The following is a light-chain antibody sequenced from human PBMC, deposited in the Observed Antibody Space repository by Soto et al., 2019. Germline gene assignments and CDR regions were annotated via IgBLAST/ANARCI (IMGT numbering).Light chain of an antibody. CDR2: GNN. V-gene: IGLV1-40*01. CDR1: SSNIGARYD. CDR3: QSYDGSLLVVV. Sequence: QSVLTQPPSVSGAPGQRVTISCTRSSSNIGARYDVHWYQQLPGTAPRLLIYGNNNRPSGVPDRFSGSNFGTSASLAITGLQPEDEADYYCQSYDGSLLVVVFGGGTKVTVL. J-gene: IGLJ2*01.